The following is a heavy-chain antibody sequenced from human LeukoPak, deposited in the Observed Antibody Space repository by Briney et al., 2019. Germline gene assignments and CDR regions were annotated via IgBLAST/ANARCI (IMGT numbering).Heavy chain of an antibody. CDR2: ISSNGGST. V-gene: IGHV3-64D*09. J-gene: IGHJ4*02. Sequence: PGRSLDPSCEAFGFTFSSYGMRGVSQAPGKGLEYVSAISSNGGSTYYADSVRGRFTISRDNSKNTLYLQMSTLRAEDTAVYYCVRAQDDGSGYLMLGGWGQGTLFTVSS. D-gene: IGHD3-22*01. CDR3: VRAQDDGSGYLMLGG. CDR1: GFTFSSYG.